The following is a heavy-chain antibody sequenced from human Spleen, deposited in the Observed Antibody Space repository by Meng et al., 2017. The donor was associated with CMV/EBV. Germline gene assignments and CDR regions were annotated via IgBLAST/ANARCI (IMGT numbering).Heavy chain of an antibody. V-gene: IGHV3-21*04. D-gene: IGHD1-1*01. Sequence: GESLKISCAASGFTFSSYTMNWVRQAPGKGLEWISYISSSGSDTYYADSVKGRFTISRDNAKNSLYLQMNSLRAADTALYYCARGTGRWGQGTQVTVSS. CDR1: GFTFSSYT. CDR2: ISSSGSDT. CDR3: ARGTGR. J-gene: IGHJ4*02.